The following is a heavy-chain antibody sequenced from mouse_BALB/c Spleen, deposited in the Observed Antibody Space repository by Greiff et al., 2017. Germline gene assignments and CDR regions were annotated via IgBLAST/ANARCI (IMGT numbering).Heavy chain of an antibody. CDR3: TRARSTMITTAPMDY. CDR1: GFTFSSYT. V-gene: IGHV5-6-4*01. CDR2: ISSGGSYT. Sequence: EVQLVESGGGLVKPGGSLKLSCAASGFTFSSYTMSWVRQTPEKRLEWVATISSGGSYTYYPDSVKGRFTISRDNAKNTLYLQMSSLKSEDTAMYYCTRARSTMITTAPMDYWGQGTSVTVSS. D-gene: IGHD2-4*01. J-gene: IGHJ4*01.